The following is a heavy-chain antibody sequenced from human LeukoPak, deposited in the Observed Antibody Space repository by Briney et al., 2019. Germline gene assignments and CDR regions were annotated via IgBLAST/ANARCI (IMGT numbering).Heavy chain of an antibody. Sequence: PGGFLRLSCAASGFTFSTYSMNWVRQAPGKGLEWLAFISGSSSTIYYADSVKGRFTISRDNAKNSLYLQMNSLRDEDTALYYCARGETALTSMLDYWGQGTRVTVSS. CDR2: ISGSSSTI. CDR3: ARGETALTSMLDY. J-gene: IGHJ4*02. D-gene: IGHD4-17*01. V-gene: IGHV3-48*02. CDR1: GFTFSTYS.